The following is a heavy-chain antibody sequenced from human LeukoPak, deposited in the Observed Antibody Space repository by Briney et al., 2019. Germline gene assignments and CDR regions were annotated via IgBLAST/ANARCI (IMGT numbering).Heavy chain of an antibody. D-gene: IGHD3-3*01. CDR1: GYTFTSYD. CDR3: ARVRTILRAFDP. CDR2: MNPNSGNT. J-gene: IGHJ5*02. V-gene: IGHV1-8*01. Sequence: ASVKVSCKASGYTFTSYDINWVRQATGQGLEWMGWMNPNSGNTGYAQKFQGRVTMTRDTSISTAYMELSSLRSEDTAVYYCARVRTILRAFDPWGQGTLVTVSS.